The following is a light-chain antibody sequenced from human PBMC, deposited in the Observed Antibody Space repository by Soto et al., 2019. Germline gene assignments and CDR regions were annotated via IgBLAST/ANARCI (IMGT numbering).Light chain of an antibody. CDR2: WAS. Sequence: DIVMTQSPDSLAVSLGERATINCKSSQSVLYSPNNKNYLAWYQQKPGQPPKLLVYWASTRESGVPDRFSGSGSETDSTLTINCLQAEDVAVYYCQQYINAPQTFGQGTKVEIK. CDR1: QSVLYSPNNKNY. CDR3: QQYINAPQT. V-gene: IGKV4-1*01. J-gene: IGKJ1*01.